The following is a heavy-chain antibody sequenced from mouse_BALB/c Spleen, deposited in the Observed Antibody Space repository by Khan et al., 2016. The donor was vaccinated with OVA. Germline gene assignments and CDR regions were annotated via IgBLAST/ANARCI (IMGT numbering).Heavy chain of an antibody. D-gene: IGHD2-13*01. CDR3: TRGDPGNFED. CDR1: GYTFTNYW. J-gene: IGHJ2*01. CDR2: IYPSDSYT. V-gene: IGHV1-69*02. Sequence: QVQLKQSGAELVRPGASVKLSCKASGYTFTNYWINWVKQRPGQGLEWIGNIYPSDSYTNYNQKFKDKATLTVDKSSSTAYMQLSSPTSEDSAVYYSTRGDPGNFEDWGQGTTLTVSS.